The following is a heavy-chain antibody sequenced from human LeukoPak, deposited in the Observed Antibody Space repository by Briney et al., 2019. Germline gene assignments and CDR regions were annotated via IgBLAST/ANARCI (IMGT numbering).Heavy chain of an antibody. Sequence: KSSETLSLTCTVSGGSVSSGSYYWSWIRQPPGKGLEWIGYIYYSGSTNYNPSLKSRVTISVDTSKNQFSLKLSSVTAADTAVYYCARGLVLRFLEWSPYYYYYGMDVWGQGTTVTVSS. D-gene: IGHD3-3*01. CDR1: GGSVSSGSYY. CDR2: IYYSGST. V-gene: IGHV4-61*01. J-gene: IGHJ6*02. CDR3: ARGLVLRFLEWSPYYYYYGMDV.